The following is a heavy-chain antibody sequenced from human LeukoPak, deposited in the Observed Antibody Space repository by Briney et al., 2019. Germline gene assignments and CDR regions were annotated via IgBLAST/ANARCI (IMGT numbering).Heavy chain of an antibody. CDR2: VYSSGAT. V-gene: IGHV4-4*07. D-gene: IGHD3-10*01. J-gene: IGHJ4*01. CDR1: DASVTTYS. Sequence: SETLSLTCTVSDASVTTYSWSWLRQPAGKGLEWIGRVYSSGATKYNPSLKSRVTISADTPKNQFSLKLPSVTAADTAVYYCARDHYGSGSYKAYFDYWGHGIQVTVSS. CDR3: ARDHYGSGSYKAYFDY.